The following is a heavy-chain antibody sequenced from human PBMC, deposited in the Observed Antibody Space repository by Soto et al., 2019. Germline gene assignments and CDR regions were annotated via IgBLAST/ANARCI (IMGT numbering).Heavy chain of an antibody. V-gene: IGHV1-69*13. CDR1: GGTFGSYA. Sequence: SVKVSCKASGGTFGSYAISWVRQAPGQGLEWMGGIIPIFGTANYAQKFQGRVTITADESTSTAHMELSSLRSEDTAVYYCASRLVADIVVVPAAENYTDYWGQGTLVTVSS. CDR3: ASRLVADIVVVPAAENYTDY. CDR2: IIPIFGTA. D-gene: IGHD2-2*01. J-gene: IGHJ4*02.